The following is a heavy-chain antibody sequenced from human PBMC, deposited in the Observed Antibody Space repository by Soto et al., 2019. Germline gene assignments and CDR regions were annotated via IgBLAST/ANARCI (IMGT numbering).Heavy chain of an antibody. V-gene: IGHV3-23*01. J-gene: IGHJ6*02. Sequence: GCLGRPGPASACTFSTSAMSWVRQAPGGGLEWVSVISVSGACTYYADSGKGRFSISRDTTKNPRCLQMGGLTAEDAAVYYCAKAPTVFGAVISFDNYYGMYVWGQGTQVTVYS. CDR1: ACTFSTSA. CDR2: ISVSGACT. CDR3: AKAPTVFGAVISFDNYYGMYV. D-gene: IGHD3-3*01.